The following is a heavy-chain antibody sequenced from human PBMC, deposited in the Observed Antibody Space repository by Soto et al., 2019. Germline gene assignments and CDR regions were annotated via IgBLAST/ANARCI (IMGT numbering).Heavy chain of an antibody. CDR2: FDPDEAET. CDR3: TTYHGDYNFDH. CDR1: GYTLNEVA. D-gene: IGHD4-17*01. V-gene: IGHV1-24*01. Sequence: QVQLVQSGAEVKKPGASVKVSCKVSGYTLNEVAMHWVRQAPGKGLEWLGGFDPDEAETIYAQHFQGRVTMTEDTSTDTVYIELSSLRSDDTASYFWTTYHGDYNFDHWGQGTLVTVSS. J-gene: IGHJ5*02.